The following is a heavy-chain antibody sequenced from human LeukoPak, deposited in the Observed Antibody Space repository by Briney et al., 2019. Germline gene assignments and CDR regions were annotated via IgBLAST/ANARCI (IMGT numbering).Heavy chain of an antibody. CDR1: GFTFSNYD. V-gene: IGHV3-30*18. CDR2: ISYDGSNK. D-gene: IGHD3-22*01. J-gene: IGHJ4*02. CDR3: AKGHYYDSVGQYSYAEY. Sequence: GGSLRLSCAASGFTFSNYDMHWVRQAPGKGLEWVAIISYDGSNKFYGDSVKGRFTISRDNSKNTVDLQMNSLRPEDTAIYHCAKGHYYDSVGQYSYAEYWGRGILVTVSS.